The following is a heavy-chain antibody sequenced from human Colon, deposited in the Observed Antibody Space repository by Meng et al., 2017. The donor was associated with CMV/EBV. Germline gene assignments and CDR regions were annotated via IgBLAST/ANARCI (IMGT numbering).Heavy chain of an antibody. D-gene: IGHD6-19*01. Sequence: ASVKVSCKASGYTFTGYFIQWVRQAPGQGLEWMGWMNPNHGGAQYAPKFQGRVTMNRDTANTTAYMELSGLTSDDTAEYYCAIKLGLAVADKREASSLGYWGQGTLVTVSS. J-gene: IGHJ4*02. CDR1: GYTFTGYF. V-gene: IGHV1-2*02. CDR3: AIKLGLAVADKREASSLGY. CDR2: MNPNHGGA.